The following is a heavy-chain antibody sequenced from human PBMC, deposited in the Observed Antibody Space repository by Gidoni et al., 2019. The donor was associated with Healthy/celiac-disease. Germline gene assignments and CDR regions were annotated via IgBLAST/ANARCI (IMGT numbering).Heavy chain of an antibody. D-gene: IGHD1-26*01. CDR3: ARDREVGNFDY. CDR1: GCSISRGGYY. J-gene: IGHJ4*02. Sequence: QVQLQESGPGLVKPSQTLSLTCTVSGCSISRGGYYWSWIRQHPGKGLAWIGYIYYSWSTYYNPSLKSRVTIAVDTSKNQCSLKLSSVTAADTAVYYCARDREVGNFDYWGQGTLVTVSS. V-gene: IGHV4-31*03. CDR2: IYYSWST.